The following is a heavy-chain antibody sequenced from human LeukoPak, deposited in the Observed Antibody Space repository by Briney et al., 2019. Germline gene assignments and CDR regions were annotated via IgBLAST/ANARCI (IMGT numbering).Heavy chain of an antibody. CDR3: ATKKPGIAAAGTAFDI. D-gene: IGHD6-13*01. CDR2: IYSGGST. CDR1: GGSISSSSYY. Sequence: PSETLSLTCTVSGGSISSSSYYWGWIRQPPGKGLEWIGNIYSGGSTYCNPSLKSRVTISVDTSKNQFSLKLSSVTAADAAVYYCATKKPGIAAAGTAFDIWGQGTMVTVSS. J-gene: IGHJ3*02. V-gene: IGHV4-39*01.